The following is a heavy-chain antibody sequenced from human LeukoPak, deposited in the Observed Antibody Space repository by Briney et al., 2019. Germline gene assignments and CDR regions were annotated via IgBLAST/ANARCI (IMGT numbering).Heavy chain of an antibody. Sequence: ASVKVSCKASGYTFTGYYMHWVRQAPGQGLEWMGWINPNSGGTNYAQKFQGRVTMTRDTPISTAHMELSRLRSDDTAVYYCARGVSGSRRGYDILTGQDYWGQGTLVTVSS. D-gene: IGHD3-9*01. V-gene: IGHV1-2*02. CDR3: ARGVSGSRRGYDILTGQDY. CDR2: INPNSGGT. J-gene: IGHJ4*02. CDR1: GYTFTGYY.